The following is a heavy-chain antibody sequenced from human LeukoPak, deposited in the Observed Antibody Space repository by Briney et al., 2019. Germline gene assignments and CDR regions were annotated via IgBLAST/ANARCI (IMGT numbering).Heavy chain of an antibody. J-gene: IGHJ4*02. Sequence: GSLRLSCAGSGFTFSSYAMSWVRQAPGKGLEGVSAISRSGGSTYYADSVKGRFTISRDNSKNTLYLQMDSLRAEDTAVYYCAKSSGWYEGFDYWGQGTLVTVSS. CDR2: ISRSGGST. D-gene: IGHD6-19*01. V-gene: IGHV3-23*01. CDR1: GFTFSSYA. CDR3: AKSSGWYEGFDY.